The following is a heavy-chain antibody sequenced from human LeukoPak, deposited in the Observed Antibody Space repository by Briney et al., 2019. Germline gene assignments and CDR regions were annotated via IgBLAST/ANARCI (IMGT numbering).Heavy chain of an antibody. J-gene: IGHJ4*02. CDR2: VSGSGSST. Sequence: PGGSLRLSCAASGFTFSSYAMTWVRQAPGKGLEWVSSVSGSGSSTDYADSVKGRLTISRDNSKNTLYLQMNTLRVEDTAVYYCAKAYSSDWWRPFDYWGQGTLITVSS. V-gene: IGHV3-23*01. CDR3: AKAYSSDWWRPFDY. D-gene: IGHD6-19*01. CDR1: GFTFSSYA.